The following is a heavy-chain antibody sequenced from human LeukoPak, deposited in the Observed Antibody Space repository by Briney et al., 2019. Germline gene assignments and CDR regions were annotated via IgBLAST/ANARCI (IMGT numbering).Heavy chain of an antibody. CDR3: AKDLLHGSGSYSWGVFDY. Sequence: GGPLRLSCAASGFIFSNYAMSWVRQAPGKGLEWVSGISGSGASKVYADSTKGRFTISRDNSRNILYLEMNSLRAEDTAVYYCAKDLLHGSGSYSWGVFDYWGQGIVVTVSS. CDR2: ISGSGASK. V-gene: IGHV3-23*01. CDR1: GFIFSNYA. J-gene: IGHJ4*02. D-gene: IGHD3-10*01.